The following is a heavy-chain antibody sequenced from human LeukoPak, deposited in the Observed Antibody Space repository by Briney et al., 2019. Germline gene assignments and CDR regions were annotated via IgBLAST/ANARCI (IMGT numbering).Heavy chain of an antibody. V-gene: IGHV3-74*01. CDR2: INSDGSST. CDR3: ARDRNTGSSYENLFEY. Sequence: GVSLRLSCAASGFTFSSYWMHWVRQAPGKGPVWVSRINSDGSSTTYADSVKGRFTISRDNAKNTLYLQMNSLRAEDTSVYYCARDRNTGSSYENLFEYWGQGSLVTVSS. D-gene: IGHD1-26*01. CDR1: GFTFSSYW. J-gene: IGHJ4*02.